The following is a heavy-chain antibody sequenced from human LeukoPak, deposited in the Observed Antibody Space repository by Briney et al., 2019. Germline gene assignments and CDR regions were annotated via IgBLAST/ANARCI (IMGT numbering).Heavy chain of an antibody. J-gene: IGHJ4*02. Sequence: SETLSLTCTVSGGSISSYYWSWIRQPPGKGLEWIGYIYYSGSTNYNPSLKSRVTISVDTSKNQFSLKLSSVTAADTAVYYCVSSIVVATFDYWGQGTLVTVSS. CDR2: IYYSGST. CDR3: VSSIVVATFDY. V-gene: IGHV4-59*08. D-gene: IGHD3-22*01. CDR1: GGSISSYY.